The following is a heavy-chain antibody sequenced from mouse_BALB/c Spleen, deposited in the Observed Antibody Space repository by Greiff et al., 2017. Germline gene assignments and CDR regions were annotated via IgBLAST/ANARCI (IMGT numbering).Heavy chain of an antibody. CDR2: ISYSGST. J-gene: IGHJ3*01. V-gene: IGHV3-8*02. Sequence: EVQLVESGPSLVKPSQTLSLTCSVTGDSITSGYWNWIRKFPGNKLEYMGYISYSGSTYYNPSLKSRISITRDTSKNQYYLQLNSVTTEDTATYYCARGGYDGYYGFAYWGQGTLVTVSA. CDR1: GDSITSGY. CDR3: ARGGYDGYYGFAY. D-gene: IGHD2-3*01.